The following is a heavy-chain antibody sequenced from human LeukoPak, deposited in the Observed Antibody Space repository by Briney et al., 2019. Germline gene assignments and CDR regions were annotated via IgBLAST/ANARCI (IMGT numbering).Heavy chain of an antibody. D-gene: IGHD6-13*01. CDR3: ARGGNGSTWFELDL. V-gene: IGHV3-53*01. Sequence: GGSLRLSCAASGFAVSTKYMSWVRQAPGKGLEWVSLIYSVSVTYYADTAKGRFTISRDNSKNTLYLQMINLRAEDTAVYYCARGGNGSTWFELDLWGEGTLVTVSS. J-gene: IGHJ4*02. CDR1: GFAVSTKY. CDR2: IYSVSVT.